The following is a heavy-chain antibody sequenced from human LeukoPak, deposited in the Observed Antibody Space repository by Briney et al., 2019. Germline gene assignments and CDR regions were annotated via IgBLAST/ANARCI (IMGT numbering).Heavy chain of an antibody. Sequence: GGSLRLSCAASGFTFSSYGMHWVRQAPGKGLEWVAVISYDGSNKYYADSVKGRFTISRDNAKNSLYLQMNSLRAEDTAVYYCARGGGAAAWGQGTLVTVSS. CDR2: ISYDGSNK. CDR1: GFTFSSYG. CDR3: ARGGGAAA. V-gene: IGHV3-30*03. J-gene: IGHJ4*02. D-gene: IGHD6-13*01.